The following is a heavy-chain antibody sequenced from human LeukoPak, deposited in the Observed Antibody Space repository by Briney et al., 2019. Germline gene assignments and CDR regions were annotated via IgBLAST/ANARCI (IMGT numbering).Heavy chain of an antibody. Sequence: ASVKVSCKASGYTFSDHGISWVRQAPGQGLEWMGWISGYNGNTNYAQKFQGRVTMTTDTSTSTAYMELRSLRSDDTAVYYCATDLGETGFDWGQGTLVTVSS. CDR3: ATDLGETGFD. CDR1: GYTFSDHG. J-gene: IGHJ4*02. D-gene: IGHD3-10*01. V-gene: IGHV1-18*01. CDR2: ISGYNGNT.